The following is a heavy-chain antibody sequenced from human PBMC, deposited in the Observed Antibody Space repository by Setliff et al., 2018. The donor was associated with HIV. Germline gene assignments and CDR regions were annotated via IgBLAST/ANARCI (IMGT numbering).Heavy chain of an antibody. J-gene: IGHJ4*02. V-gene: IGHV4-38-2*02. CDR3: AGEIGG. CDR1: GYSISSGYY. Sequence: TLSLTCTVSGYSISSGYYWGWIRQPPGKGLEWIGSIYYSGSTNYNPSLKSRVTISVDTSKNQFSLKLSSVTAADTAVYYCAGEIGGWGQGTLVTVSS. CDR2: IYYSGST.